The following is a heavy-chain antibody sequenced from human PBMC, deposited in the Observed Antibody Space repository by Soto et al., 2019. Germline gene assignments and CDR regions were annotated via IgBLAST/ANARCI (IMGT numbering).Heavy chain of an antibody. CDR1: GFTFSSYA. D-gene: IGHD5-12*01. CDR2: ISSSGSTI. J-gene: IGHJ4*02. Sequence: GGSLRLSCAASGFTFSSYAMSWVRQAPGKGLEWVSYISSSGSTIYYADSVKGRFTISRDNAKNSLYLQMSSLRSEDTAVYYCATGGRRDGYNLDYWGQGTLVTVSS. V-gene: IGHV3-48*01. CDR3: ATGGRRDGYNLDY.